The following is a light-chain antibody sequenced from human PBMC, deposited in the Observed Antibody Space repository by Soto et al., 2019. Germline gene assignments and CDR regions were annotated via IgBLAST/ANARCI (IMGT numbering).Light chain of an antibody. V-gene: IGLV2-11*01. CDR2: DVS. J-gene: IGLJ2*01. CDR1: SSDVGTYNY. Sequence: QSALTQPRSVSGPPGQSVSISCSGTSSDVGTYNYVSWYQQHPGKAPKLMIYDVSKRPSGVPDRFSGSKSGNTASLTISGLQAEDEADYYCCSYAGSYSLLFGGGTKLTVL. CDR3: CSYAGSYSLL.